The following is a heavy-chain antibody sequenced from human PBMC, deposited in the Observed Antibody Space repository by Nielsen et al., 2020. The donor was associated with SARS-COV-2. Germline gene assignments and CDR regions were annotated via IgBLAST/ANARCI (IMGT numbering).Heavy chain of an antibody. CDR2: IYTDGST. J-gene: IGHJ6*02. D-gene: IGHD7-27*01. V-gene: IGHV3-66*01. CDR3: ARDNWGRMDV. CDR1: GFTISSSF. Sequence: GGSLRLSCAASGFTISSSFMSWVRQAAGKGLDWVSVIYTDGSTSHADSVKGRFTIPRDNSKNTLYLQMNSLRAEDTAVYYCARDNWGRMDVWGQGTTVTVSS.